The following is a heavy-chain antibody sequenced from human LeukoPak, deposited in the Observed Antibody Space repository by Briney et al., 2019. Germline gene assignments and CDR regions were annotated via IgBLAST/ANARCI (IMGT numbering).Heavy chain of an antibody. J-gene: IGHJ4*02. D-gene: IGHD1-7*01. CDR3: GRVRGPGWNSALPDY. V-gene: IGHV3-72*01. CDR2: IRNKANSYTT. Sequence: SGGSLGLSCAASGFTFSDHYMDWVRQAPGKGLEWVGRIRNKANSYTTEYAASVKGRFTTSRDDSKNSLYLQMNSLKTEDTAVYYCGRVRGPGWNSALPDYWGQGTLVTVSS. CDR1: GFTFSDHY.